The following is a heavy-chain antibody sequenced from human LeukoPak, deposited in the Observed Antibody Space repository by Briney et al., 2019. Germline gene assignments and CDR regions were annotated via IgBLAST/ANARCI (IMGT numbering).Heavy chain of an antibody. CDR3: AREGRYCSSSSCPPGSWFDP. Sequence: GASVKVSCKASGYTFTSYYMHWVRQAPGQGLEWMGWINPNSGGTNYAQKFQGRVTMTRDTSISTAYMELSRLRSDDTAVYYGAREGRYCSSSSCPPGSWFDPWGQGTLVTVSS. V-gene: IGHV1-2*02. D-gene: IGHD2-2*01. J-gene: IGHJ5*02. CDR2: INPNSGGT. CDR1: GYTFTSYY.